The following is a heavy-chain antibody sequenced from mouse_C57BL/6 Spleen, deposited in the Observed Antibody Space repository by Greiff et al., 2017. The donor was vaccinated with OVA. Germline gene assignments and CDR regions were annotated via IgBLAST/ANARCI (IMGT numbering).Heavy chain of an antibody. D-gene: IGHD3-2*02. CDR1: GYTFTSYW. V-gene: IGHV1-55*01. Sequence: QVQLQQPGAELVKPGASVKMSCTASGYTFTSYWITWVKQRPGQGLEWIGDIYPGSGSTNYNEKFKSKATLTVDTSASTAYMQLSSLTSEDSAVYYCARGQRRLPFAYWGKGTLVTVSA. J-gene: IGHJ3*01. CDR3: ARGQRRLPFAY. CDR2: IYPGSGST.